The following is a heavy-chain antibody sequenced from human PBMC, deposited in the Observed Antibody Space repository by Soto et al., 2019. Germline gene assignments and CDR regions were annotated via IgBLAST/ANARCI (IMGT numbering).Heavy chain of an antibody. CDR3: AQGRYGDYGWFDP. V-gene: IGHV3-23*01. D-gene: IGHD4-17*01. CDR1: GFTFSSYD. CDR2: ISGGAGST. J-gene: IGHJ5*02. Sequence: EVQLLESGGGLVQPGGSLRQSCAASGFTFSSYDMSWVRQAPGEGLEWVSAISGGAGSTNYADSVKGRFTISRDNSKNTLYLQMNSLRAEDTAVYYCAQGRYGDYGWFDPWGQGTLVTVSS.